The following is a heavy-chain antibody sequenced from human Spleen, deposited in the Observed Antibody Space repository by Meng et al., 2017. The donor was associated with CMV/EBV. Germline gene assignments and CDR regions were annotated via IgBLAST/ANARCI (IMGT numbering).Heavy chain of an antibody. J-gene: IGHJ3*02. D-gene: IGHD1-26*01. CDR1: GGSISSYY. Sequence: SETLSLTCTVSGGSISSYYWSWIRQPPGKGLEWIGYIYYSGSTNYNPSLKSRVTISVDTSKNQFSLKLSSVTAADTAVYFCARSHSGSYYNIWGQGTRVTVSS. CDR2: IYYSGST. CDR3: ARSHSGSYYNI. V-gene: IGHV4-59*01.